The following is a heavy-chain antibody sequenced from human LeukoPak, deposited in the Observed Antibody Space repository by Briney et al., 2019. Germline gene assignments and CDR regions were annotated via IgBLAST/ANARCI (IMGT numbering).Heavy chain of an antibody. Sequence: GGSLRLSXAASGFTFSNYAMSWVRQAPGKGLEWISTISGSGGSTYYADSVKGRFTISRDNSKNTLYLQMNSLRADDTAVYYCAKVPIQYSDSFEVYFDYWGQGTLVTVSS. V-gene: IGHV3-23*01. CDR2: ISGSGGST. D-gene: IGHD3-3*01. CDR3: AKVPIQYSDSFEVYFDY. J-gene: IGHJ4*02. CDR1: GFTFSNYA.